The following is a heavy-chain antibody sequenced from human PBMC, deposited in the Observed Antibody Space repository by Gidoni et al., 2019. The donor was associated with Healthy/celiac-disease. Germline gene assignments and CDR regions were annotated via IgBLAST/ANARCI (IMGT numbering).Heavy chain of an antibody. Sequence: EVQLLVSGGGLVQPGGSLRLSCAASGFTFSSYAMSWVRQAPGKGLEWVSAISGSGGSTYYADSVKGRFTISRDNSKNTLDLQMNSLRAEDTAVYYCAKDALPDTAMVTSGPGYWGQGTLVTVSS. CDR2: ISGSGGST. J-gene: IGHJ4*02. V-gene: IGHV3-23*01. CDR3: AKDALPDTAMVTSGPGY. D-gene: IGHD5-18*01. CDR1: GFTFSSYA.